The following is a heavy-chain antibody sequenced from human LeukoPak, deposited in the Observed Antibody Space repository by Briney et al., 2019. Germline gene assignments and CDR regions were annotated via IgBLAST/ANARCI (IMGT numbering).Heavy chain of an antibody. V-gene: IGHV3-48*04. J-gene: IGHJ4*02. CDR1: GFIFSSYS. CDR3: ARGFSSGWPFEY. CDR2: ISSSSSTI. Sequence: GGSLRLSCAGSGFIFSSYSMNWVRQAPGKGLEWVSYISSSSSTIYYADSVKGRFTISRDNAKNSLYLQMNSLRAEDTAVYYCARGFSSGWPFEYWGQGTLVTVSS. D-gene: IGHD6-19*01.